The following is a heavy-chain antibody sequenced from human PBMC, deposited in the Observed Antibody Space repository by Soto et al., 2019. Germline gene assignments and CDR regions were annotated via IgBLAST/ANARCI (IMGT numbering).Heavy chain of an antibody. CDR2: ISGSGTT. D-gene: IGHD3-22*01. Sequence: PGGSLRLSCAASGFTFGNYAMTWVRQAPGKGLECVSTISGSGTTYYADAVKGRFTFSRDNSKNTVFLQLNSLRADDTAVYYCAKDLSHYYDSSGYYPRFDYWGQGTLVTVSS. CDR3: AKDLSHYYDSSGYYPRFDY. CDR1: GFTFGNYA. V-gene: IGHV3-23*01. J-gene: IGHJ4*02.